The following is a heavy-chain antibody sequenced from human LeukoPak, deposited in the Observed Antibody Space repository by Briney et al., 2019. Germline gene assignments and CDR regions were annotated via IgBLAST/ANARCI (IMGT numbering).Heavy chain of an antibody. CDR3: VGGIGWLPDY. J-gene: IGHJ4*02. D-gene: IGHD6-19*01. Sequence: GGSLRLSCAASGLTFSAYWGNWVRQAPGKGLEWVANIEQDGSGKNYVDSVKGRFTISRDNGANSLYLQMNNLRVEDTGVYYCVGGIGWLPDYWGQGTLVTVSS. CDR2: IEQDGSGK. CDR1: GLTFSAYW. V-gene: IGHV3-7*01.